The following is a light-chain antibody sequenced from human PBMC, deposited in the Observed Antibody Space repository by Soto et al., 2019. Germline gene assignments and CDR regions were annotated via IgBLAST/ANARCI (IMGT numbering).Light chain of an antibody. Sequence: QSVLTQPASVSGSPGQSITISCTGTSSDVGGYNYVSWYQQHPAKAPKLMIYEVSNRPSGVSHRFSGSKSGNTASLTISGPRVEEGVYYYFFSYTTSRTLVLGGGTKVPAL. V-gene: IGLV2-14*01. CDR3: FSYTTSRTLV. J-gene: IGLJ3*02. CDR2: EVS. CDR1: SSDVGGYNY.